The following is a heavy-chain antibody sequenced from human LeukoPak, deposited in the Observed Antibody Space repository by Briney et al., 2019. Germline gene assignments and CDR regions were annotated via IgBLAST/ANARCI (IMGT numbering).Heavy chain of an antibody. D-gene: IGHD3-10*02. Sequence: GGSLRLSCAASGFTFSSYAMSWVRQAPGNGLEWVSAISGSGGSTYYADSVKDRFTISRDNSKKTLYLQMNSLRAEDTAVYYCAELGITMIGGVWGKGTAVTISS. V-gene: IGHV3-23*01. CDR1: GFTFSSYA. CDR3: AELGITMIGGV. J-gene: IGHJ6*04. CDR2: ISGSGGST.